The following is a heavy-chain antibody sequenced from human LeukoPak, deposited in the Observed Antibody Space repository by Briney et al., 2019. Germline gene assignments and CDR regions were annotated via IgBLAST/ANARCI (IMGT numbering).Heavy chain of an antibody. V-gene: IGHV3-33*06. CDR3: AKSTFGSGYYYYMDV. J-gene: IGHJ6*03. Sequence: PGGSLRLSCAASGFTFSSYGMHWVRQAPGKGLEWVAVIWYDGSNKYYADSVKGRFTISRDNSKNTLYLQMNSLRAEDTAVCYCAKSTFGSGYYYYMDVWGKGTTVTVSS. D-gene: IGHD3-16*01. CDR2: IWYDGSNK. CDR1: GFTFSSYG.